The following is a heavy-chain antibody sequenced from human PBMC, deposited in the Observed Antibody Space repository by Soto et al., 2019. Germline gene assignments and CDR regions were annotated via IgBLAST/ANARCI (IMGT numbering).Heavy chain of an antibody. CDR1: GGTFSSYP. CDR2: IIPILGIA. CDR3: ARVKRDCSGGSCYFDY. V-gene: IGHV1-69*02. Sequence: QVQLVQSGAEVKKPGSSVKVSCKASGGTFSSYPISWVRQAPGQGLEWMGRIIPILGIANYAQKFQGRVTITADKSTSTAYMELSSLRSEDTAVYYCARVKRDCSGGSCYFDYWGQGTLVTVSS. J-gene: IGHJ4*02. D-gene: IGHD2-15*01.